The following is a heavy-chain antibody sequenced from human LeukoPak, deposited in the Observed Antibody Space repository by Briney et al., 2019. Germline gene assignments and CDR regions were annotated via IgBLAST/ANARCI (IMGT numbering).Heavy chain of an antibody. CDR1: GYTFTDYY. D-gene: IGHD2-2*01. V-gene: IGHV1-69-2*01. Sequence: ASVKVSCKVSGYTFTDYYMHWVLQAPGKGLEWMGLVDPEDGETIYAEKFQGRVTITADTSTDTAYMELSSLRSEDTAVYYCATESGAVVVPAAIGSHAFDIWGQGTMVTVSS. CDR2: VDPEDGET. CDR3: ATESGAVVVPAAIGSHAFDI. J-gene: IGHJ3*02.